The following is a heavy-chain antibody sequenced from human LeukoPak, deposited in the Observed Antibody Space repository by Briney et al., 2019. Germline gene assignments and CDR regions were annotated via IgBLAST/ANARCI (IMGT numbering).Heavy chain of an antibody. CDR1: QFTFNNYL. CDR2: VSYDGSNK. CDR3: ARSYRYGFDY. Sequence: PGGSLRLSCAASQFTFNNYLIHWVRQAPGKGLEGVATVSYDGSNKYYADSVKGRFTISRDNSKNTLDLQMNSLRAEDTAVYYCARSYRYGFDYWGQGTLVTVSS. V-gene: IGHV3-30*04. J-gene: IGHJ4*02. D-gene: IGHD5-18*01.